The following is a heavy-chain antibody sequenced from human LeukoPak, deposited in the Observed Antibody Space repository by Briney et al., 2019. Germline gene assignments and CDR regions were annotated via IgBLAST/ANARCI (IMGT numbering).Heavy chain of an antibody. CDR2: IYYSGST. CDR1: GGSISSSSYY. V-gene: IGHV4-39*01. J-gene: IGHJ3*02. Sequence: PSETLSLTRTVSGGSISSSSYYWGWIRQPPGKGLEWIGSIYYSGSTYHNPSLKSRVTISVDTSKNQFSLKLSSVTAADTAVYYCARASLPIVVVVAAYRAFDIWGQGTMVTVSS. CDR3: ARASLPIVVVVAAYRAFDI. D-gene: IGHD2-15*01.